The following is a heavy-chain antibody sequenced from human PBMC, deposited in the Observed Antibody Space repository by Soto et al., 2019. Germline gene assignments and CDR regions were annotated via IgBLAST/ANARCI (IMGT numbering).Heavy chain of an antibody. D-gene: IGHD3-9*01. J-gene: IGHJ5*02. V-gene: IGHV4-4*07. Sequence: WTWIRQPAGKGLEWIGRIYTGVNTNFNPSLKSRVTMSADTSKNQISLKLTSVTAADTAVYYCARTQTGPRGWWFDPWGQGTLVTVSS. CDR3: ARTQTGPRGWWFDP. CDR2: IYTGVNT.